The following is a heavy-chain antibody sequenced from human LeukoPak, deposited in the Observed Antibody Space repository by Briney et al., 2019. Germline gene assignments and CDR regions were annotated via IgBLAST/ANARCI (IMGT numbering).Heavy chain of an antibody. J-gene: IGHJ4*02. CDR2: INHSGST. Sequence: SQTLSLTCTVSGGSISSGGYYWSWIRQPPGEGLEWIGEINHSGSTNYNPSLKSRVTISVDTSKNQFSLKLSSVTAADTAVYYCARVRAVSGIDYWGQGTLVTVSS. D-gene: IGHD3-10*01. CDR1: GGSISSGGYY. CDR3: ARVRAVSGIDY. V-gene: IGHV4-30-2*01.